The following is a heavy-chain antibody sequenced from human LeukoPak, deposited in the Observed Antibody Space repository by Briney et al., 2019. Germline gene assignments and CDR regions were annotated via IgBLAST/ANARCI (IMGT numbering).Heavy chain of an antibody. Sequence: ASVEVSCKTSGDTFNSYGISWVRQAPGQGLEWMGGIIPISGAPEYARKFQGRVTIITDESTSTAYMELSSLTSDDTAVYYCARETGTVPFHNVLTGRQDYYFYYMDVWGTGTTVTVSS. J-gene: IGHJ6*03. V-gene: IGHV1-69*05. CDR3: ARETGTVPFHNVLTGRQDYYFYYMDV. CDR2: IIPISGAP. CDR1: GDTFNSYG. D-gene: IGHD3-9*01.